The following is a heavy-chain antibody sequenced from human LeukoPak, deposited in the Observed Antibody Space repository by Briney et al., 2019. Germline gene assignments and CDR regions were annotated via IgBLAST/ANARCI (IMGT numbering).Heavy chain of an antibody. V-gene: IGHV3-7*01. CDR3: ARDRGLWFGEYENAFDI. CDR1: GFTFSSYW. D-gene: IGHD3-10*01. Sequence: GGSLRLSCAASGFTFSSYWMSWVRQAPGKGLEWVANIKQDGSEKYYVDSVKGRFTISRDNAKNSLYLQMNSLRAEDTAVYYCARDRGLWFGEYENAFDIWGQGTMVTVSS. J-gene: IGHJ3*02. CDR2: IKQDGSEK.